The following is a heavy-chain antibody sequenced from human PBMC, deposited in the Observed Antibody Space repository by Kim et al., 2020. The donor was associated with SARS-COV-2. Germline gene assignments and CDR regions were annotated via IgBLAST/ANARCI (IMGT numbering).Heavy chain of an antibody. CDR1: GFTFDDYA. CDR2: ISGDGGST. Sequence: GGSLRLSCAASGFTFDDYAMHWVRQAPGKGLEWVSLISGDGGSTYYADSVKGRFTISRDNSKNSLYLQMNSLRTEDTALYYCARGPIFGVVGRDYYYYYGMDVWGQGTTVTVSS. V-gene: IGHV3-43*02. J-gene: IGHJ6*02. D-gene: IGHD3-3*01. CDR3: ARGPIFGVVGRDYYYYYGMDV.